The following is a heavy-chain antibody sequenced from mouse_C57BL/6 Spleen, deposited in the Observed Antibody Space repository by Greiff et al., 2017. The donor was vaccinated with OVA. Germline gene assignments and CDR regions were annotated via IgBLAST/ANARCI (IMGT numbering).Heavy chain of an antibody. Sequence: QVQLQQPGAELVKPGASVKLSCKASGYTFTSYWMHWVKQRPGRGLEWIGRIDPNSGGTKYNEKFKSKATLTVDKPSSTAYMQRSSLTSEDSAVYECARSDSNRYYYAMDYWGQGTSVTVSS. D-gene: IGHD2-5*01. J-gene: IGHJ4*01. V-gene: IGHV1-72*01. CDR2: IDPNSGGT. CDR1: GYTFTSYW. CDR3: ARSDSNRYYYAMDY.